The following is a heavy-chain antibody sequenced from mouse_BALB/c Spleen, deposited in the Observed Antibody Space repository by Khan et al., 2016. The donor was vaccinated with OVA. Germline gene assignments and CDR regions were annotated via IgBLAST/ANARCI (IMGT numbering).Heavy chain of an antibody. V-gene: IGHV1-26*01. CDR2: VNPNTDNI. J-gene: IGHJ3*01. Sequence: EVHVKQSGPDLVKPGASVKISCKASGYSFTLYYMSWVKQSHGKSLEWIGRVNPNTDNINYNQEFKGKAILTVDKSSNTAYMELRSLTSEDSAVYFCARGYDFFASWGQGTLVTVSA. CDR3: ARGYDFFAS. CDR1: GYSFTLYY. D-gene: IGHD2-14*01.